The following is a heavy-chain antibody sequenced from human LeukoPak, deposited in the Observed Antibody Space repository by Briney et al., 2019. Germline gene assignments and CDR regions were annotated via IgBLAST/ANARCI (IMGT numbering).Heavy chain of an antibody. J-gene: IGHJ5*02. D-gene: IGHD6-19*01. CDR1: GYTFTGYY. Sequence: ASVKVSCKASGYTFTGYYMHWVRQAPGQGLEWMGWINPNSGGTNYAQKFQGRVTTTRDTSISTAYMELSRLRSDDTAVYYCARASSGWYANWFDPWGQGTLVTVSS. CDR2: INPNSGGT. V-gene: IGHV1-2*02. CDR3: ARASSGWYANWFDP.